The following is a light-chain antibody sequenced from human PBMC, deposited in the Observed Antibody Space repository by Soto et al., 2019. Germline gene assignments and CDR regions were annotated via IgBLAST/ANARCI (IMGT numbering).Light chain of an antibody. CDR3: QQRSNWPIT. CDR2: DAS. Sequence: EIVLTQSPATLSWSPGERATLSCRASQSVSSYLAWYQQKPGQAPRLLIYDASNSATGIPARFSGSGSGTDFTLTISSLEPEDFAVYYCQQRSNWPITFGQGTKVEIK. CDR1: QSVSSY. V-gene: IGKV3-11*01. J-gene: IGKJ1*01.